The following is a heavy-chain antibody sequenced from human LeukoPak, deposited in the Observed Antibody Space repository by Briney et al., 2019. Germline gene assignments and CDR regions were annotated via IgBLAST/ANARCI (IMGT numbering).Heavy chain of an antibody. V-gene: IGHV5-51*01. CDR3: ARHSYGDYGY. CDR2: IYPGDSDT. CDR1: GSIFTSYW. D-gene: IGHD4-17*01. J-gene: IGHJ4*02. Sequence: RGASLQISCKGSGSIFTSYWIGWVRQLPGKGLEWMGIIYPGDSDTRYRPSFQGQVTISADKSISTAYLQWSSLQASDTAMYYCARHSYGDYGYWGQGTLVTVSS.